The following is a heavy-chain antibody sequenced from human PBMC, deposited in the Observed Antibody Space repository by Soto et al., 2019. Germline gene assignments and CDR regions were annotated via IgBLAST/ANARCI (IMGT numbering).Heavy chain of an antibody. CDR2: IYPGDSDT. V-gene: IGHV5-51*01. CDR3: AILEGIAASIPYYFEY. Sequence: GESLKISCKGSGYSFTSYWIGWVRQMPGKGLEWMGIIYPGDSDTRYSPSFQGQVTISADKSISTAYLQWSSLKASDTAMYYCAILEGIAASIPYYFEYWGQGTLVTASS. CDR1: GYSFTSYW. J-gene: IGHJ4*02. D-gene: IGHD6-13*01.